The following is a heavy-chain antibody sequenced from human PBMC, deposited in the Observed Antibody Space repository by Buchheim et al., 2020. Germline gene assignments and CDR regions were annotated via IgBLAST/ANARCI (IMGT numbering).Heavy chain of an antibody. Sequence: VQLVESGGGVVQPGRSLRVSCAASGFTFSSYAMHWVRQAPGRGLEWVAVISYDGSQKYCTDSVKGRFTISRDNSKNTLYLQMNSLRAEDTAVYHCARSNNYGYLGGLGKDYWGQGTL. D-gene: IGHD5-18*01. J-gene: IGHJ4*02. CDR3: ARSNNYGYLGGLGKDY. CDR1: GFTFSSYA. V-gene: IGHV3-30-3*01. CDR2: ISYDGSQK.